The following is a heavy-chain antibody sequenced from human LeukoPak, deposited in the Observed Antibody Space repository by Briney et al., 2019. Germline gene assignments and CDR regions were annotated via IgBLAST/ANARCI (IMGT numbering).Heavy chain of an antibody. Sequence: ASVKVSCKASGYTFTSYDINWVRQATGQGLEWMGRINPNSGDTNYAQKFQGRVTMTRDTSISTAYMELSRLRSDDTAVYYCARDYCGGDRFPDYWGQGTLVTVSS. CDR2: INPNSGDT. J-gene: IGHJ4*02. V-gene: IGHV1-2*06. D-gene: IGHD2-21*02. CDR1: GYTFTSYD. CDR3: ARDYCGGDRFPDY.